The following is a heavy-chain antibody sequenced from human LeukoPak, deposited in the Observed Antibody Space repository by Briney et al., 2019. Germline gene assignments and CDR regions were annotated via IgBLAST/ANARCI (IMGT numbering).Heavy chain of an antibody. CDR3: ASSGQSAYSGYDF. J-gene: IGHJ4*02. D-gene: IGHD5-12*01. CDR2: INSDGSST. V-gene: IGHV3-74*01. Sequence: GGSRRLAWAAAGFTFSSYWMHWVRQAAGKGLGWVSRINSDGSSTSYGDSVKGRFTISRDNAKNTLYLQMNSLRAEDTAVYYCASSGQSAYSGYDFWGQGTLVTVSS. CDR1: GFTFSSYW.